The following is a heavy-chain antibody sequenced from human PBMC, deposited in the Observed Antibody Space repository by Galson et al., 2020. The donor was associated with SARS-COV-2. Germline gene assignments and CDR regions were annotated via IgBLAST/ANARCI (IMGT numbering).Heavy chain of an antibody. CDR1: GGSFSGYY. D-gene: IGHD3-9*01. CDR2: INHSGST. Sequence: SETLSLTCAVYGGSFSGYYWSWIRQPPGKGLEWIGEINHSGSTNYNPSLKSRVTISVDTSKNQFSLKLSSVTAADTAVYYCARGLRYFDWLLGIYGKYYFDYWGQGTLVTVSS. J-gene: IGHJ4*02. CDR3: ARGLRYFDWLLGIYGKYYFDY. V-gene: IGHV4-34*01.